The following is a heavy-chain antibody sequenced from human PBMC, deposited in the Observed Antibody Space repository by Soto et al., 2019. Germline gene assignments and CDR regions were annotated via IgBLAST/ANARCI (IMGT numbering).Heavy chain of an antibody. CDR2: IDPSDSYT. Sequence: PGESLKISCKGSGYSFTSYWISWVRQMPGKGLEWMGRIDPSDSYTNYSPSFQGHVTISADKSISTAYLQWSRLKASDTAMYYCARLSSPSWGSGSYLDYWGQGTLVTVSS. V-gene: IGHV5-10-1*01. CDR3: ARLSSPSWGSGSYLDY. D-gene: IGHD3-10*01. J-gene: IGHJ4*02. CDR1: GYSFTSYW.